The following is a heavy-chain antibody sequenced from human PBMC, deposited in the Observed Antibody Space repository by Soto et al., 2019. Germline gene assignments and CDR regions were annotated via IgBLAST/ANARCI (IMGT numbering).Heavy chain of an antibody. V-gene: IGHV1-69*13. J-gene: IGHJ5*02. D-gene: IGHD3-22*01. CDR2: IIPIFGTA. CDR1: GGTFSSYA. CDR3: ARDGGHYYDSSGYYGNWFDP. Sequence: SVKVSCKASGGTFSSYAISWVRQAPGQGLEWMGGIIPIFGTANYAQKFQGRVTITADESTSTAYMELSSLRSEDTAVYYCARDGGHYYDSSGYYGNWFDPWGQGTLVTVSS.